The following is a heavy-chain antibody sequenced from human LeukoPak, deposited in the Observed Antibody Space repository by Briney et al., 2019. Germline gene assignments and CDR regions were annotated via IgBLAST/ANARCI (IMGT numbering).Heavy chain of an antibody. D-gene: IGHD3-22*01. CDR2: INHSGST. J-gene: IGHJ4*02. CDR3: AGDYYDSSGYYYRSDY. V-gene: IGHV4-34*01. CDR1: GGSFSGYY. Sequence: SETPSLTCAVYGGSFSGYYWSWIRQPPGKGLEWIGEINHSGSTNYNPSLKSRVTISVDTSKNQFSLKLSSVTAADTAVYYCAGDYYDSSGYYYRSDYWGQGTLVTVSS.